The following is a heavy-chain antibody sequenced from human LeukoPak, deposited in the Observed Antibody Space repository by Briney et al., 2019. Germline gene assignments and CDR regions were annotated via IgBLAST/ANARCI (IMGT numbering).Heavy chain of an antibody. CDR2: ISSSSSYI. V-gene: IGHV3-21*01. Sequence: GGPLRLSCVASGFTFPRYAMNWVRQAPGKGLEWVSSISSSSSYIYYADSVKGRFTISRDNAKNSLYLQMNSLRAEDTAVYYCARDHGGFDYIDYWGQGTLVTVSS. CDR1: GFTFPRYA. CDR3: ARDHGGFDYIDY. J-gene: IGHJ4*02. D-gene: IGHD3-10*01.